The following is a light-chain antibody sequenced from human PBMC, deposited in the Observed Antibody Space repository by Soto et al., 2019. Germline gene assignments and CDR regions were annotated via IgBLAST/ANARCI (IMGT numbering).Light chain of an antibody. CDR1: SSDVGGYNY. V-gene: IGLV2-8*01. Sequence: QSVLTQPPSASGSPGQSVAISCTGTSSDVGGYNYVSWYQLHPGKAPKLMIYEVNLRPSGVPDRFSGSKSGNTASLTVSGLQAEDEADYYCSSYAGSNNYVFGTGTKLTVL. CDR3: SSYAGSNNYV. J-gene: IGLJ1*01. CDR2: EVN.